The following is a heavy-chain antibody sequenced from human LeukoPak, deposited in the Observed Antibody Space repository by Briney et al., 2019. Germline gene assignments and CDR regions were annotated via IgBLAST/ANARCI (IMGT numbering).Heavy chain of an antibody. J-gene: IGHJ3*02. CDR2: IYWDDDK. D-gene: IGHD6-19*01. CDR1: GFSLSTSGVG. V-gene: IGHV2-5*02. CDR3: AHKSSGWPLDAFDI. Sequence: SGPTLVKPTQTLTLTCTFSGFSLSTSGVGVGWIRQPPGKALEWLALIYWDDDKRFSPSLKSRLTITKDTSKNQVVLTMTNMDPVDTATYYCAHKSSGWPLDAFDIWGQGTMVTVSS.